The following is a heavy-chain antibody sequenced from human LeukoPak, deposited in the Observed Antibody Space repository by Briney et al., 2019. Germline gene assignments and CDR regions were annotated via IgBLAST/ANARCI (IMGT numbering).Heavy chain of an antibody. CDR3: AGWSHSSSWYILGYYYYGMDV. J-gene: IGHJ6*02. V-gene: IGHV1-2*02. Sequence: GASVTVSCKASGYTFTGYYMHWVRQAPGQGLEWMGWINPNSGGTNYAQKFQGRVTMTRDTSISTAYMKLSRLRSDDTTVYYFAGWSHSSSWYILGYYYYGMDVWGQGTTVTVSS. CDR1: GYTFTGYY. CDR2: INPNSGGT. D-gene: IGHD6-13*01.